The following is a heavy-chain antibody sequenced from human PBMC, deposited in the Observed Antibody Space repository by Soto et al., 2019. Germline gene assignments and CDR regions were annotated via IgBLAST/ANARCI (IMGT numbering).Heavy chain of an antibody. CDR3: AKAPGRIAAKQYFDY. CDR1: GFTLSGYG. Sequence: PGGSLRLSCAASGFTLSGYGMSWVRQAPGKGLEWVSSITSSGSNTYYVDSVKGRFTISRDNSKNTLYLQMNSLTVEDTAVYYCAKAPGRIAAKQYFDYWGQGTLVTVSS. CDR2: ITSSGSNT. V-gene: IGHV3-23*05. J-gene: IGHJ4*02. D-gene: IGHD6-6*01.